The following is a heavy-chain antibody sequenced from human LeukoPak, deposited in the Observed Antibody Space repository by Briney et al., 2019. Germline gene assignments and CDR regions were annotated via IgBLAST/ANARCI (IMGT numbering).Heavy chain of an antibody. D-gene: IGHD3-3*01. Sequence: ASVKVSCKASGGTFSDYALNWVRQAPGQGLEWVGMFIPILGTANSTQKFQDRVTITADISTNTVYMELSSLRSEDTAVYFCAGIPVFGVVLHQEPVWGKGTTVTVSS. CDR3: AGIPVFGVVLHQEPV. CDR2: FIPILGTA. V-gene: IGHV1-69*04. J-gene: IGHJ6*04. CDR1: GGTFSDYA.